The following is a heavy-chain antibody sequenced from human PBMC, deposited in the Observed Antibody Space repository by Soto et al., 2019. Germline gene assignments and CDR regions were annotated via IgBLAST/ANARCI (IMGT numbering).Heavy chain of an antibody. CDR2: INPNSGGT. J-gene: IGHJ6*02. Sequence: GASVKVSCKASGYTFTGYYMHWVRQAPGQGLEWMGWINPNSGGTNYAQKFKGWVTMTRDTSISTAYMELSRLRSDDTAVYYCPRDGCIAAAMYYYYYGMDVWGQGTTVTVSS. CDR3: PRDGCIAAAMYYYYYGMDV. D-gene: IGHD6-13*01. V-gene: IGHV1-2*04. CDR1: GYTFTGYY.